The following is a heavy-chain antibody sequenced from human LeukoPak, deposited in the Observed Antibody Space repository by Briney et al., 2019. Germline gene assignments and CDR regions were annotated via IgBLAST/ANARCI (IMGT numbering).Heavy chain of an antibody. CDR3: ARGGGGFLEWLSPFDP. D-gene: IGHD3-3*01. CDR2: INPSGGST. J-gene: IGHJ5*02. CDR1: GYTFTSYD. V-gene: IGHV1-46*01. Sequence: ASVKVSCKASGYTFTSYDINWVRQAPGQGLEWMGIINPSGGSTSYAQKFQGRVTMTRDTSTSTVYMELSSLRSEDTAVYYCARGGGGFLEWLSPFDPWGQGTLVTVSS.